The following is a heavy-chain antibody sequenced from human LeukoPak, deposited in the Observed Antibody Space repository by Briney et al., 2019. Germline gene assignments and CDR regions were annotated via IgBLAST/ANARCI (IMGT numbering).Heavy chain of an antibody. CDR2: IDPSDSYT. CDR3: ATSGGEQLGPENYYYGMDV. Sequence: GESLKISWKGSGYSFTSYWISWVRQMPGTGLEWMGRIDPSDSYTNYSPSFQGHVTISADKSISTAYLQWSSLKASDTAMYYCATSGGEQLGPENYYYGMDVWGQGTTVTVSS. CDR1: GYSFTSYW. V-gene: IGHV5-10-1*01. D-gene: IGHD6-6*01. J-gene: IGHJ6*02.